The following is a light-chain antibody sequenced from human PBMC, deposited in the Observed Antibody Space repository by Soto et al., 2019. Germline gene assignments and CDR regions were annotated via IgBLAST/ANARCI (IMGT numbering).Light chain of an antibody. V-gene: IGKV1-27*01. CDR2: AAS. CDR1: QDISNY. J-gene: IGKJ2*01. Sequence: DIQMTQSPSSLSASVGDRVTITCRAHQDISNYLAWYQQKPGKVPELLIYAASTLRTGVQSRFSGSGSGTVFTPTINNLQPEDAATYYCQKDNDSPYTYSRGHRLEIK. CDR3: QKDNDSPYT.